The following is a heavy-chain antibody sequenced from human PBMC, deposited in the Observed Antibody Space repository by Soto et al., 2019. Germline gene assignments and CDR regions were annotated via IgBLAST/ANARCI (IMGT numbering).Heavy chain of an antibody. CDR3: TTDLNVFQWLLPFDY. Sequence: GSLRLSCAASGFTFSNAWMSWVRQAPGKGLEWVGRIKSKTDGGTTDYAAPVKGRFTISRDDSKNTLYLQMNSLKTEDTAVYYCTTDLNVFQWLLPFDYWGQGTLVTVSS. D-gene: IGHD3-22*01. CDR2: IKSKTDGGTT. CDR1: GFTFSNAW. J-gene: IGHJ4*02. V-gene: IGHV3-15*01.